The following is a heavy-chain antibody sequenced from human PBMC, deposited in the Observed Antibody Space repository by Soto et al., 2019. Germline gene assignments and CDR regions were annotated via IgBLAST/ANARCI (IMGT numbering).Heavy chain of an antibody. D-gene: IGHD3-22*01. CDR1: GLTVSRNY. CDR2: LYSGGSS. CDR3: AHSIGHHYYFDS. J-gene: IGHJ4*02. Sequence: EQLVESGGGLIQPGGSLRISCAFSGLTVSRNYMSWVRQAPGKGLDWVSVLYSGGSSSYAESVKGRFTISRDSSKNILFLQMNSLRPENTAIYYCAHSIGHHYYFDSWGQGTLVTVSS. V-gene: IGHV3-53*01.